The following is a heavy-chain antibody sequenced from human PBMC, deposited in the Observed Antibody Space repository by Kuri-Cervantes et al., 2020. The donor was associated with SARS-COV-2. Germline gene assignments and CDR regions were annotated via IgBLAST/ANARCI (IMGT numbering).Heavy chain of an antibody. Sequence: GGSLRLSCAASGFTFSSYSMNWVRQAPGKGLEWVSSISSSSSYIYYADSVKGRFTISRDNAKNSLYLQMNSLRAEDTAVYYCARGPDFEEWLLSSVYYWGQGTLVTVSS. CDR3: ARGPDFEEWLLSSVYY. J-gene: IGHJ4*02. V-gene: IGHV3-21*01. CDR2: ISSSSSYI. D-gene: IGHD3-3*01. CDR1: GFTFSSYS.